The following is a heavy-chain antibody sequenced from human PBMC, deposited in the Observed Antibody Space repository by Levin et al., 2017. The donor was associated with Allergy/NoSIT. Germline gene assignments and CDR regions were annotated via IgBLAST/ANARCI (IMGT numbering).Heavy chain of an antibody. Sequence: SETLSLTCTVSGGSISSSSYYWGWIRQPPGKGLEWIGSIYYSGSTYYNPSLKSRVTISVDTSKNQFSLKLSSVTAADTAVYYCARGRGRGGSYYRAFDIWGQGTMVTVSS. V-gene: IGHV4-39*07. CDR3: ARGRGRGGSYYRAFDI. CDR1: GGSISSSSYY. CDR2: IYYSGST. J-gene: IGHJ3*02. D-gene: IGHD1-26*01.